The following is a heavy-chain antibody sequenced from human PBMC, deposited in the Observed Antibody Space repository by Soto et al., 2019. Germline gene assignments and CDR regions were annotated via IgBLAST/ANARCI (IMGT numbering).Heavy chain of an antibody. CDR2: IIPIFGTA. CDR1: GGTFSSYA. J-gene: IGHJ6*02. Sequence: GASVKVSCKASGGTFSSYAISWVRQAPGQGLEWMGGIIPIFGTANYAQKFQGRVTITADESTSTAYMELSSLRSEDTAVYYCASPVVAATGYYYYGMDVWGQGTTVTVSS. CDR3: ASPVVAATGYYYYGMDV. D-gene: IGHD2-15*01. V-gene: IGHV1-69*13.